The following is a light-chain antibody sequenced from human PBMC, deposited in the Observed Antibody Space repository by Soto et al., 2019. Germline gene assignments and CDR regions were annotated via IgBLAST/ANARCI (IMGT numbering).Light chain of an antibody. Sequence: EIVLTQSPGTLSLSPGERATLSCRASHSVSSSFLAWYQQRPGQAPRLLIYGASNRATGIPDRFSGSGSGTDFTLTISRLEPDDFAVYYCQHYGSSPRTFGQGTKVEIK. CDR1: HSVSSSF. CDR2: GAS. V-gene: IGKV3-20*01. CDR3: QHYGSSPRT. J-gene: IGKJ1*01.